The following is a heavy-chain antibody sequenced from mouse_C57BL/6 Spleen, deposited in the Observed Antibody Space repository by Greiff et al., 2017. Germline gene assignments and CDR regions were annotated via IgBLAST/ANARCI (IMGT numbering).Heavy chain of an antibody. J-gene: IGHJ3*01. V-gene: IGHV1-80*01. CDR3: ARGPYYYGIAY. CDR2: IYPGDGDT. Sequence: QVQLQQSGAELVKPGASVKISCKASGYAFSSYWMNWVKQRPGKGLEWIGQIYPGDGDTNYNGKFKGKDTLTADKSSSTAYMQLSSLTSEDSAVYFCARGPYYYGIAYWGQGTLVTVSA. D-gene: IGHD1-1*01. CDR1: GYAFSSYW.